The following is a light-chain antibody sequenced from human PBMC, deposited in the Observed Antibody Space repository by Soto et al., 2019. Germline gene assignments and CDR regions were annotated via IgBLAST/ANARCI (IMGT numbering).Light chain of an antibody. CDR1: QSVSSY. V-gene: IGKV3D-15*01. J-gene: IGKJ5*01. CDR2: GAS. Sequence: EIVMTQSPATLSVSPGGRATLSCRASQSVSSYLAWYQQKPGQAPRLLIFGASTRATDIPARFSGSGSGTEFTLTISGLQSEDFAVYYCQQYNTWPPITFGQGTRLEIK. CDR3: QQYNTWPPIT.